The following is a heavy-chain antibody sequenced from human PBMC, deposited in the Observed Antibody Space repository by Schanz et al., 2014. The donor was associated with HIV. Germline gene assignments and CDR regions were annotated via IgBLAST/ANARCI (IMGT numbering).Heavy chain of an antibody. CDR1: GFTFSYYG. CDR2: ISGSSIT. Sequence: QLVESGGRLVKSGGSLRLSCAASGFTFSYYGMNWVRQAPGKGLEWVSAISGSSITYSADSVKGRFTISRDNSKNTLYLQMNSLRAEDTAVYYCALSRPSGYGGSWYFDLWGRGTLVAVSS. D-gene: IGHD2-15*01. V-gene: IGHV3-23*04. CDR3: ALSRPSGYGGSWYFDL. J-gene: IGHJ2*01.